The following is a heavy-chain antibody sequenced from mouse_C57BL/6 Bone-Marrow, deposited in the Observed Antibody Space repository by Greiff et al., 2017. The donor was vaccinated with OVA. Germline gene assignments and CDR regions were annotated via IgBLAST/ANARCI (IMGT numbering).Heavy chain of an antibody. CDR1: GFTFSDYG. CDR2: ISSGSSTI. CDR3: ARQDGYYYYYAMDY. J-gene: IGHJ4*01. V-gene: IGHV5-17*01. D-gene: IGHD2-3*01. Sequence: EVKPMESGGGLVKPGGSLKLSCAASGFTFSDYGMHWVRQAPEKGLEWVAYISSGSSTIYYADTVKGRFTISRDNAKNTLFLQMTSLRSEDTAMYYCARQDGYYYYYAMDYWGQGTSVTVSS.